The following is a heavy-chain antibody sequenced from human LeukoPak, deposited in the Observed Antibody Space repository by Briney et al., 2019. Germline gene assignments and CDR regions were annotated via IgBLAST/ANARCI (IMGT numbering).Heavy chain of an antibody. J-gene: IGHJ4*02. CDR3: AIHCTGGSCSRSYYFDY. V-gene: IGHV1-3*01. Sequence: ASVKVSCKASGYTFSSYAMQWVRQAPGQRLEWMGWTNAGNGDTKYAQKFQGRVTITRDTSASTAYMDLSSLRSEDTAVYYCAIHCTGGSCSRSYYFDYWGQGTLVTVSS. D-gene: IGHD2-15*01. CDR2: TNAGNGDT. CDR1: GYTFSSYA.